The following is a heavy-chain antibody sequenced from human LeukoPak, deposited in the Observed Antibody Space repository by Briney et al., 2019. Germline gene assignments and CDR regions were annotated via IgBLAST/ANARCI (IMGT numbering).Heavy chain of an antibody. D-gene: IGHD6-19*01. CDR2: IIPIFGTA. Sequence: ASVKVSCKASGGTFSSYAISWVRQAPGQGLEWMGGIIPIFGTANYAQKFQGRVTITADESTSTAYMELSSLRSEDTAVYYCARGYPGIAVAGSGTFDYWGQGTLVTVS. V-gene: IGHV1-69*13. CDR3: ARGYPGIAVAGSGTFDY. J-gene: IGHJ4*02. CDR1: GGTFSSYA.